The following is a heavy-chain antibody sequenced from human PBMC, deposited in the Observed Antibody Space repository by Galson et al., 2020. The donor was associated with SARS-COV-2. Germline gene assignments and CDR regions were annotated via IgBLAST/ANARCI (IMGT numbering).Heavy chain of an antibody. D-gene: IGHD6-13*01. Sequence: QSGPTLVKPTENLTLTCTVPGFSLSNARMGVSWIRQPPGKALEWLAHIFSNDEKSYSTSLKSRLTISKDTAKSQVVLTMTNMDPVDTATYYCARGYSSSWYVNWYFDLWGRGTLVTVSS. CDR1: GFSLSNARMG. J-gene: IGHJ2*01. CDR2: IFSNDEK. CDR3: ARGYSSSWYVNWYFDL. V-gene: IGHV2-26*01.